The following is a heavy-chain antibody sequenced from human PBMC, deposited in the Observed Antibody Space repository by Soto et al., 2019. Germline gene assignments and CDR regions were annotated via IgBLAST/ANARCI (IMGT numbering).Heavy chain of an antibody. CDR2: IIPIFGTA. V-gene: IGHV1-69*01. CDR1: GGTFSSYA. CDR3: ARDQAVAGRSAGSYYYYGMDV. J-gene: IGHJ6*02. Sequence: QVQLVQSGAEVKKPGSSVKVSCKASGGTFSSYAISWVRQAPGQGLEWMGGIIPIFGTANYAQKFQGRVTITADESTSTAYMELSSLRSEDTAVYYCARDQAVAGRSAGSYYYYGMDVWGQGTTVTVSS. D-gene: IGHD6-19*01.